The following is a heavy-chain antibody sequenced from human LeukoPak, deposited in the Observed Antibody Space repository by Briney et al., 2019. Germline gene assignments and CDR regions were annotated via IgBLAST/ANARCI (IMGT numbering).Heavy chain of an antibody. CDR2: MNHRGGT. CDR3: AVGAGYSSTWYSPPTYYFVS. CDR1: GGSFSGYY. J-gene: IGHJ4*02. Sequence: PSETLSLTCTVSGGSFSGYYWSWVRQSPGKGLEWIGEMNHRGGTNYNPSLKSRVTISVDTSKNQFSLKLSSVTTADSAVYYCAVGAGYSSTWYSPPTYYFVSWGRGTLVTVSS. D-gene: IGHD6-13*01. V-gene: IGHV4-34*01.